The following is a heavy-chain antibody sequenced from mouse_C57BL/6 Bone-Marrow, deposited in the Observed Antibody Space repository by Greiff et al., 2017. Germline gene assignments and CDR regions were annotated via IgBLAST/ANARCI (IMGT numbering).Heavy chain of an antibody. Sequence: DVMLVESGGGLVQPGGSLKLSCAASGFTFSDYYMYWVRQTPEKRLEWVAYISNGGGSTYYPDTVKGRFTISRDNAKNTLYLQMSRLKSEDTAMYYCARPSYGSTYWYFDVWGTGTTVTVSS. V-gene: IGHV5-12*01. CDR2: ISNGGGST. D-gene: IGHD1-1*01. J-gene: IGHJ1*03. CDR3: ARPSYGSTYWYFDV. CDR1: GFTFSDYY.